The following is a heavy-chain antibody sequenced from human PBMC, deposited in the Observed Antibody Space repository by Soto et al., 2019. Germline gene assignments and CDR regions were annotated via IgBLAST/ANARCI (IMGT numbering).Heavy chain of an antibody. CDR3: ARAGLVVAKLVRGEIDY. CDR1: GYTFTSYY. J-gene: IGHJ4*02. D-gene: IGHD5-12*01. V-gene: IGHV1-46*01. Sequence: ASVKASCKASGYTFTSYYMHWVRQAPGQGLEWMGIINPSGGSTSYAQKFQGRVTMTRDTSTSTVYMELSSLRSEDTAVYYCARAGLVVAKLVRGEIDYWGQGTLVTVSS. CDR2: INPSGGST.